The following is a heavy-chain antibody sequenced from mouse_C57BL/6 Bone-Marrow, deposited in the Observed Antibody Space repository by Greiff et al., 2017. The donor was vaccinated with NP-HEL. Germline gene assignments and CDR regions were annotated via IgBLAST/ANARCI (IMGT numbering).Heavy chain of an antibody. CDR1: GYTFTDYY. J-gene: IGHJ1*03. V-gene: IGHV1-26*01. D-gene: IGHD1-1*01. CDR3: AKKGYYYGSSWYFDV. Sequence: EVKLQQSGPELVKPGASVKISCKASGYTFTDYYMNWVKQSHGKSLEWIGDINPNNGGTSYNQKFKGKATLTVDKSSSTAYMELRSLTSEDSAVYYCAKKGYYYGSSWYFDVWGTGTTVTVSS. CDR2: INPNNGGT.